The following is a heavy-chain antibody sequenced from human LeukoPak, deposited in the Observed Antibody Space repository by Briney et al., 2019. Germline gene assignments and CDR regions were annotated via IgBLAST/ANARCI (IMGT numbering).Heavy chain of an antibody. J-gene: IGHJ4*02. CDR3: AKDMKYSTLYYFDY. CDR2: ISWSSGSI. CDR1: GFTFDDYA. D-gene: IGHD6-6*01. V-gene: IGHV3-9*01. Sequence: GRSLRLSCAASGFTFDDYAMHWVRQAPGKGLEWVSGISWSSGSIGYADSVKGRFTISRDNAKNSLYLQMNSLRAEDTALYYCAKDMKYSTLYYFDYWGQGTLVTVSS.